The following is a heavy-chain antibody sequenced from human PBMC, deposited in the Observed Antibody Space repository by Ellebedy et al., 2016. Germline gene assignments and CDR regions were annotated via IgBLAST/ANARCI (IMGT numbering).Heavy chain of an antibody. CDR1: GGSISNDY. CDR2: IYTRGST. J-gene: IGHJ4*02. D-gene: IGHD5-18*01. V-gene: IGHV4-4*07. Sequence: SETLSLTXTVSGGSISNDYWSWIRQPAGKGLEWIGRIYTRGSTNYNPSLKSRVIMSVDTSKNQFSLKLSSVTAADTAMYYCTTHACAGNRHGFGCWGQGTLVTVSS. CDR3: TTHACAGNRHGFGC.